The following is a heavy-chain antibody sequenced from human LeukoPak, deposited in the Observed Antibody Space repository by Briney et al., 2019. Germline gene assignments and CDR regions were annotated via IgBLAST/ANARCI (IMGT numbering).Heavy chain of an antibody. V-gene: IGHV4-34*01. J-gene: IGHJ4*02. D-gene: IGHD5-18*01. CDR1: GGSFSGYY. Sequence: SETLSLTCAVYGGSFSGYYWSWIRQPPGKGLEWIGEINHSGSTNYNPSLKSRVTISVDTSKNQFSLKLSSVTAADTAVYYCARAGYRERYFDYWGQGTLVTVSS. CDR2: INHSGST. CDR3: ARAGYRERYFDY.